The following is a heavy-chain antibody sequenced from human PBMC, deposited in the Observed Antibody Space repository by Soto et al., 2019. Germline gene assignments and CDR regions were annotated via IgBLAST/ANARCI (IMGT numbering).Heavy chain of an antibody. D-gene: IGHD3-10*01. CDR2: IRYNGGDT. CDR3: AKDRVAHKYYCNGVAV. Sequence: EVQLVESGGVVIQPGGSLRLSCAASGFTFHTHTMYWVRQAPGKGLEWVSIIRYNGGDTYYADSVKGRFTISRDKSKNSLYLQMNSLRSEDTALYYCAKDRVAHKYYCNGVAVWGQGTTVTVSS. V-gene: IGHV3-43*01. J-gene: IGHJ6*02. CDR1: GFTFHTHT.